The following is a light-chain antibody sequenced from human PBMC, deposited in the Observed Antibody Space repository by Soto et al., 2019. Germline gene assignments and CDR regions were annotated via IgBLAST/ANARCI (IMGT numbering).Light chain of an antibody. V-gene: IGLV6-57*02. CDR1: SGSIASNY. CDR3: QSYDSSFVL. Sequence: NFMLTQPHSVSESPGKTVTISCTGSSGSIASNYVQWYQQRPGSAPTTVIYEDNRRPSGVPDRFSGSIDNSSNSASLTISGLKTEDEADYYCQSYDSSFVLFGGGTKLTVL. J-gene: IGLJ2*01. CDR2: EDN.